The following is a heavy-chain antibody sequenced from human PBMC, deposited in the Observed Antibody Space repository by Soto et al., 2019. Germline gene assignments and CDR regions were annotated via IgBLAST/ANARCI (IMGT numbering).Heavy chain of an antibody. D-gene: IGHD1-20*01. CDR3: ARGVDNWNYYYYGMDV. CDR1: GGSISSGDYY. V-gene: IGHV4-30-4*01. J-gene: IGHJ6*02. CDR2: IYYSGST. Sequence: SETLSLTCTVSGGSISSGDYYWSWIRQPPGKGLEWIGYIYYSGSTYYNPSLKSRVTISVDTSKNQFSLKLSSVTAADTAVYYCARGVDNWNYYYYGMDVWGQGTTVTV.